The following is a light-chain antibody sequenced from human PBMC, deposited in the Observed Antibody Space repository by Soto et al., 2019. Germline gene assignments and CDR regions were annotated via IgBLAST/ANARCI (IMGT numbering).Light chain of an antibody. CDR1: SSNIGAGYD. CDR2: TNT. CDR3: QSYDSSLSAVV. Sequence: QPVLTQPPSVSGAPGQGVTISCTGSSSNIGAGYDVHWYQHLPGIAPKLLIYTNTNRPSGVPDRFSGSKSATSASLAITGLQAEDEADYYCQSYDSSLSAVVFGGGTKVTVL. J-gene: IGLJ2*01. V-gene: IGLV1-40*01.